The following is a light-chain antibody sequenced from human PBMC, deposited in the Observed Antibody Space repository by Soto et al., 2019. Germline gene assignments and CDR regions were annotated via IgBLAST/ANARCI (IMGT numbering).Light chain of an antibody. V-gene: IGKV3-20*01. CDR1: QSVSNNY. CDR2: GAS. Sequence: DIVLTQSPCTLSLSPGERATLSCRASQSVSNNYLAWYQQKPGPAPRLLIYGASNRATGIPDRFSGSGSGTDFTLTISRLEPEDFAVYYCQQYGSSGTFGQGTKVEIK. CDR3: QQYGSSGT. J-gene: IGKJ1*01.